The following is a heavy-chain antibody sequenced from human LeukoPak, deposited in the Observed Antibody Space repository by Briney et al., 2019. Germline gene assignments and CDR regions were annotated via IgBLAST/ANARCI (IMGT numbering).Heavy chain of an antibody. CDR2: IYYSGST. J-gene: IGHJ5*02. CDR1: GGSISSGDYS. CDR3: ARHFSRGNWFDP. V-gene: IGHV4-30-4*08. Sequence: SSQTLSLTCTVSGGSISSGDYSWSWIRQPPGKGLEWIGYIYYSGSTYYNPSLKSRVTISVDTSKSQFSLKLSSVTAADAAVYYCARHFSRGNWFDPWGQGTLVTVSS. D-gene: IGHD3-3*02.